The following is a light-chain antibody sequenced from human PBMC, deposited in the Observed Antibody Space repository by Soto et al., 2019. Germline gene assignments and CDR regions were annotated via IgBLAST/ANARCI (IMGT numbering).Light chain of an antibody. Sequence: EIVLTQSPGTLSLSPGERATLSCRASQSVSSSYLAWYQQKPGQAPRLLIYGASSRATGIPTRFSGSGSGTDFTLTISSLQPEDFATYYWQQYNSYVFGPGTKVDIK. CDR1: QSVSSSY. CDR3: QQYNSYV. J-gene: IGKJ3*01. CDR2: GAS. V-gene: IGKV3-20*01.